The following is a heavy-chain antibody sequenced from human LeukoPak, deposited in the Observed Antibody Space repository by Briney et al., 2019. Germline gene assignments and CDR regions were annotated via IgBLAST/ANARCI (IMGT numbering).Heavy chain of an antibody. CDR2: ISGNVGST. Sequence: GGSLRLSCAASGFTFSNYAMTWVRQAPGKGLEWVSTISGNVGSTYYADSVKGRCTISRDNSKNTLYLQMNSLRAEDTAVYYCAKDLGYCSVASCFFDYWGQGTLVTVSS. V-gene: IGHV3-23*01. J-gene: IGHJ4*02. CDR1: GFTFSNYA. CDR3: AKDLGYCSVASCFFDY. D-gene: IGHD2-15*01.